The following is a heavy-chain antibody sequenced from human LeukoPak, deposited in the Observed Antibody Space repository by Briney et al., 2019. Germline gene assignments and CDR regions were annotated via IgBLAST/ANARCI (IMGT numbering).Heavy chain of an antibody. CDR3: ARAAGITMVRGVQKNWFDP. CDR1: EGTCSSYA. V-gene: IGHV1-69*04. CDR2: IIPILGIA. Sequence: VASVKVSCKASEGTCSSYAISWVRQAPGQGLEWMGRIIPILGIANYAQKFQGRVTITADKSTSTAYMELSSLRSEDTAVYYCARAAGITMVRGVQKNWFDPWGQGTLVTVSS. J-gene: IGHJ5*02. D-gene: IGHD3-10*01.